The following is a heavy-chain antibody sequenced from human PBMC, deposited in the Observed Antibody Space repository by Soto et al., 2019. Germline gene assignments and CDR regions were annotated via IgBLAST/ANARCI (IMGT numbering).Heavy chain of an antibody. CDR2: IYNSATT. CDR3: ARGRYCLTGRCFPNWFDS. J-gene: IGHJ5*01. Sequence: LSLTCSVSGDSISNLDYFWAWIRQPPGQALEYIGYIYNSATTYYNPSFESRVAISVDTSKSQFSLNVTSVTAADTAVYFCARGRYCLTGRCFPNWFDSWGQGALVTVSS. CDR1: GDSISNLDYF. V-gene: IGHV4-30-4*01. D-gene: IGHD7-27*01.